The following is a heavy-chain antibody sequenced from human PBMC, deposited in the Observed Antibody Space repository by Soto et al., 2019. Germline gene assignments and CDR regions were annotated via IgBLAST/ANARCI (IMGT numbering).Heavy chain of an antibody. CDR3: AGMVVVVITTGYYYYGMDV. J-gene: IGHJ6*02. V-gene: IGHV4-59*06. Sequence: PSETLSLTCTVSGGSISSYYWSWIRQPPGKGLEWIGYIYYSGSTYYNPSLKSRVTISVDTSKNQFSLKLSSVTAADAAVYYCAGMVVVVITTGYYYYGMDVWGQGTTVTVSS. CDR2: IYYSGST. D-gene: IGHD3-22*01. CDR1: GGSISSYY.